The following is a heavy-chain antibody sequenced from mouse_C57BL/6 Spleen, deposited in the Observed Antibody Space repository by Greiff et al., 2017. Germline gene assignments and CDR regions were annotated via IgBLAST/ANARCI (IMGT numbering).Heavy chain of an antibody. CDR3: TRDHGYYAMDY. Sequence: EVKLQESGEGLVKPGGSLKLSCAASGFTFSSYAMSWVRQTPEKRLEWVAYISSGGDYIYYADTVKGRFTISRDNARNTLYLQMSSLKSEDTAMYYCTRDHGYYAMDYWGQGTSVTVSS. CDR2: ISSGGDYI. CDR1: GFTFSSYA. V-gene: IGHV5-9-1*02. J-gene: IGHJ4*01.